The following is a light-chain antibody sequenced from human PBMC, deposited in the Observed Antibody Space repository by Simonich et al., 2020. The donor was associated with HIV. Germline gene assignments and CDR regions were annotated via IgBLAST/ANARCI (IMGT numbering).Light chain of an antibody. CDR2: GAS. CDR1: QSVSSN. Sequence: EIVMTQSPATLSVSPGERATLSCRASQSVSSNLAWYQQKPGRAPRLLIYGASTRATGIPARFSGSGSGTEFTLTISNLQSEDFGVYYCQQYNNWPPWTFGQGTKVEIK. CDR3: QQYNNWPPWT. V-gene: IGKV3-15*01. J-gene: IGKJ1*01.